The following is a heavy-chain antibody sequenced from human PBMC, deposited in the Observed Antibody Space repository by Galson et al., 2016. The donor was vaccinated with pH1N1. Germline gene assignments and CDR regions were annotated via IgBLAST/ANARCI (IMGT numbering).Heavy chain of an antibody. Sequence: SLRLSCAASGFTFDDYAMNWVRQAPGKGLEWVSGISWNSGIIGYADSVKGRFTISRDNAKNSLYLQVNSLRAEDTALYYCAKTFMGVAYYYGMDVWGQGTTVTVSS. V-gene: IGHV3-9*01. D-gene: IGHD2/OR15-2a*01. J-gene: IGHJ6*02. CDR2: ISWNSGII. CDR1: GFTFDDYA. CDR3: AKTFMGVAYYYGMDV.